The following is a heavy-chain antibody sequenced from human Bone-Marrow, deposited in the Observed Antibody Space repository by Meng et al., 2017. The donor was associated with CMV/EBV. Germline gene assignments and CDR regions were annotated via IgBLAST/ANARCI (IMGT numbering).Heavy chain of an antibody. CDR2: ISSSSSYK. Sequence: GGSLRLTCAASGFTFSSYSMNWVRQAPGKGLEWVSSISSSSSYKYYADSVKGRFTISRDNAKNSMYLQMNSLIAEDTAVYYCARDRIAARRFDYWGQGTLVTVSS. V-gene: IGHV3-21*01. J-gene: IGHJ4*02. CDR1: GFTFSSYS. CDR3: ARDRIAARRFDY. D-gene: IGHD6-6*01.